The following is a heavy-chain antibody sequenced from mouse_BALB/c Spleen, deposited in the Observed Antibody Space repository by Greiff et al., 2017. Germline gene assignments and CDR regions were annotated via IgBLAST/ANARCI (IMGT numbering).Heavy chain of an antibody. CDR1: GYTFTSYT. CDR3: ARKGTSTMITTAYAMDY. V-gene: IGHV1-4*01. D-gene: IGHD2-4*01. CDR2: INPSSGYT. Sequence: QVQLQQSGAELARPGASVKMSCKASGYTFTSYTMHWVKQRPGQGLEWIGYINPSSGYTNYNQKFKDKATLTADKSSSTAYMQLSSLTSEDSAVYYCARKGTSTMITTAYAMDYWGQGTSVTVSS. J-gene: IGHJ4*01.